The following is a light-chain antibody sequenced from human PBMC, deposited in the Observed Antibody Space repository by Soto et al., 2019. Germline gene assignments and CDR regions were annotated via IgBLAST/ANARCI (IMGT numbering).Light chain of an antibody. CDR1: SSDVGSYNL. CDR2: EGS. V-gene: IGLV2-23*01. J-gene: IGLJ1*01. Sequence: QSALTQPASVSGSPGQSITISCTGTSSDVGSYNLVSWYQHHPVKAPKLMIYEGSKRPSGVSNRFSGSKSGNTASLTISGLQAEDEADYYCCSYAGSSTYVFGTGTKVTVL. CDR3: CSYAGSSTYV.